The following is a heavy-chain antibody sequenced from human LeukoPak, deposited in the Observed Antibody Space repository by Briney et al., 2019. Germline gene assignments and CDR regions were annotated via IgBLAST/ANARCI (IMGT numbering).Heavy chain of an antibody. V-gene: IGHV4-34*01. J-gene: IGHJ4*02. D-gene: IGHD6-19*01. Sequence: SETLSLTCAVYGGSFSGYYWSWIRQPPGKGLEWIGSIYHSGSTYYNPSLKSRVTISVDTSKNQFSLKLSSVTAADTAVYYCARVIPPEPLPWLGQGDFDYWGQGTLVTVSS. CDR3: ARVIPPEPLPWLGQGDFDY. CDR1: GGSFSGYY. CDR2: IYHSGST.